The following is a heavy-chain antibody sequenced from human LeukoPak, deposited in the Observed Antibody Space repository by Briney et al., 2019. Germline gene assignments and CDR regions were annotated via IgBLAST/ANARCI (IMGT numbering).Heavy chain of an antibody. CDR2: VYHSGNT. CDR1: GDSISSSNW. Sequence: SETLSLTCAVSGDSISSSNWWSWVRQPPGKGLEWIGEVYHSGNTNYNPSLKGRITISVDKSKNQFSLKLSSVTAADTAVYFCAREGLYSGSSNDYWGQGTLVTVSS. D-gene: IGHD1-26*01. J-gene: IGHJ4*02. CDR3: AREGLYSGSSNDY. V-gene: IGHV4-4*02.